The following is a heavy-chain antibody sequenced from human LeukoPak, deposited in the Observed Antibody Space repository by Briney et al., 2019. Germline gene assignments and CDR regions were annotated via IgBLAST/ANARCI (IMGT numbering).Heavy chain of an antibody. V-gene: IGHV3-21*01. J-gene: IGHJ5*02. D-gene: IGHD3-9*01. CDR2: ISSSSSYI. CDR1: GFTFSSYS. Sequence: PGGSLRLSCAASGFTFSSYSMNWVRQTPGEGLEWVSSISSSSSYIYYADSVKGRFTISRDNAKNSLYLQMNSLRAEDTAVYYCASSAVLRYFDWLRGYWFDPWGQGTLVTVSS. CDR3: ASSAVLRYFDWLRGYWFDP.